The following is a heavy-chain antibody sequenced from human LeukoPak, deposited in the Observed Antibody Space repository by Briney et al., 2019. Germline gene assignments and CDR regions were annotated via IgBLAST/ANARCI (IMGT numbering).Heavy chain of an antibody. CDR2: IRDGGGSGGST. J-gene: IGHJ3*02. D-gene: IGHD5-12*01. V-gene: IGHV3-23*01. CDR1: GFTFSKYA. CDR3: ARVRGIDIVATFDAFDI. Sequence: GGSLRLSCAASGFTFSKYAMSWVRQAPGKGLEWVSAIRDGGGSGGSTYYADSVKGRFTISRDNSKNTLYLQMNSLRAEDTAVYYCARVRGIDIVATFDAFDIWGQGTMVTVSS.